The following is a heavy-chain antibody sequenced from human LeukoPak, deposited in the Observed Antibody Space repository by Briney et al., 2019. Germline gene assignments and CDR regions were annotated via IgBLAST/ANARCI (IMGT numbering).Heavy chain of an antibody. Sequence: ASVETFLKASGYTFTDYYIHWVRQAPGQGLEWMGWINPNSGGTNSAQKFQGRVTMTKDTSISTAYMELSRLRSDDTAVYFCARAQAVVDYWGQGTLVTVSS. CDR2: INPNSGGT. D-gene: IGHD6-19*01. CDR3: ARAQAVVDY. CDR1: GYTFTDYY. V-gene: IGHV1-2*02. J-gene: IGHJ4*02.